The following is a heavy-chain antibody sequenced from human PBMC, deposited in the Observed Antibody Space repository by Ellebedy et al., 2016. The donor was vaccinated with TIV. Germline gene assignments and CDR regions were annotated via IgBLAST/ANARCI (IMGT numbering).Heavy chain of an antibody. CDR3: ARDDNGVQTDY. CDR1: GGSLSSGDYF. D-gene: IGHD1-1*01. V-gene: IGHV4-31*03. J-gene: IGHJ4*02. Sequence: MPSETLSLTCTVSGGSLSSGDYFRSWIRQRPGRGLEWIGYIHYRGSTYYNPSLKSRVTMSVDTSKKEFSVNLTSVTAADTAVYYCARDDNGVQTDYWGQGTLVTVSS. CDR2: IHYRGST.